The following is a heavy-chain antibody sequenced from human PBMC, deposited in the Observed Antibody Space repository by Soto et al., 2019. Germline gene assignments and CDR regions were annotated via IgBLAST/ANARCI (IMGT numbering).Heavy chain of an antibody. D-gene: IGHD2-2*01. V-gene: IGHV1-69*13. CDR3: AARYCSSTSCYFGY. CDR2: IIPIFGTA. Sequence: ASVKVSCKASGGTFSSYAISWVRQAPGQGLEWMGGIIPIFGTANYAQKFQGRVTITADESTSTAYMELSSLRSEDTAVYYCAARYCSSTSCYFGYWGQGTLVTVSS. J-gene: IGHJ4*02. CDR1: GGTFSSYA.